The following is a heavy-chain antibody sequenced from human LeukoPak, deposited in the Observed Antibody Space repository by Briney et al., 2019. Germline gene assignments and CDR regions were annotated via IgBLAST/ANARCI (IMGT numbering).Heavy chain of an antibody. D-gene: IGHD6-13*01. V-gene: IGHV3-7*01. CDR2: IKQDGSEK. CDR1: GFTFSSYW. Sequence: GGSLRLSCAASGFTFSSYWMSWVRQAPGKGLEWVANIKQDGSEKYYVDSVKGRFTISRDNAKNSLYLQTNSLRAEHTAVYYCARVGYRSSWYLKASPYFDYWGQGPLVTVSS. J-gene: IGHJ4*02. CDR3: ARVGYRSSWYLKASPYFDY.